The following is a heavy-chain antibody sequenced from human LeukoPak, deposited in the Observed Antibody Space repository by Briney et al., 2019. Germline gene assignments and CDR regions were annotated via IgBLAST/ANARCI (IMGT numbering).Heavy chain of an antibody. Sequence: ASVKVSCKASGYTFTGYYMHWVRQAPGQGLEWMGWINPNSGGTNYAQKFQGRVTMTRDTSISTAYMELSRLRSDDTAVYYCARFHYYDSSGYYGFDYWGQGTLVTVSS. CDR2: INPNSGGT. CDR3: ARFHYYDSSGYYGFDY. V-gene: IGHV1-2*02. CDR1: GYTFTGYY. J-gene: IGHJ4*02. D-gene: IGHD3-22*01.